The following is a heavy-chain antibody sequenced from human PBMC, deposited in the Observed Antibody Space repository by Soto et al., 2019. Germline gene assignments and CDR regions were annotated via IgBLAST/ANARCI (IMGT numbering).Heavy chain of an antibody. D-gene: IGHD2-2*01. Sequence: QVQLVESGGGLVKPGGSLRLSCAASGFTFSDYYMSWIRQAPGKGLEWVSYISSSGSTIYYADSVKGRFTISRDNAKKALWLQMNSLRAEDTAVYYCARDLGTSGTRVYGMDVWGQGTTVTVSS. CDR1: GFTFSDYY. CDR2: ISSSGSTI. CDR3: ARDLGTSGTRVYGMDV. J-gene: IGHJ6*02. V-gene: IGHV3-11*01.